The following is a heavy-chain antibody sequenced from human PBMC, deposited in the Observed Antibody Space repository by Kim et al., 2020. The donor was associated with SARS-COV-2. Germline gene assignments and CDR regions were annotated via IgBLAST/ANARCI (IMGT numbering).Heavy chain of an antibody. V-gene: IGHV4-34*01. CDR2: INHSGST. Sequence: SETLSLTCAVYGGSFSGYYWSWIRQPPGKGLEWIGEINHSGSTNYNPSLKSRVTISVDTSKNQFSLKLSSVTAADTAVYYCARIPGRYCSGGSCLRYFD. CDR3: ARIPGRYCSGGSCLRYFD. D-gene: IGHD2-15*01. J-gene: IGHJ4*01. CDR1: GGSFSGYY.